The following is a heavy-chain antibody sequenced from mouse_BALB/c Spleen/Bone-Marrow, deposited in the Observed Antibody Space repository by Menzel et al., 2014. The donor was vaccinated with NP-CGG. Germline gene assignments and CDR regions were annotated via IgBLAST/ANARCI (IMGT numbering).Heavy chain of an antibody. CDR1: GYAFTNYL. J-gene: IGHJ2*01. CDR3: ARHYFDY. Sequence: VQLQESGAELVRPGTSVKVSRKASGYAFTNYLIEWVEQRPGQGLEWIGVINPGSGGTNYNEKFKGKATLTADKSSSTAYMQLSSLTSDDSAVYFCARHYFDYWGQGTTLTVSS. V-gene: IGHV1-54*01. CDR2: INPGSGGT.